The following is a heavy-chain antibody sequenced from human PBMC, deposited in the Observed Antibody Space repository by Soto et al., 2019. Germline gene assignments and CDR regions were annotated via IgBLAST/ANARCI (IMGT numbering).Heavy chain of an antibody. V-gene: IGHV4-39*01. D-gene: IGHD3-10*01. CDR2: IYYSGST. CDR1: GCSISSGVYF. J-gene: IGHJ4*02. CDR3: ARHNYGSGSKYFDY. Sequence: SETLFPTCTFSGCSISSGVYFWWWIRLPPGKGLEWIGSIYYSGSTYYNPALKSRVTITVDTPKNQFSLKLNSMTSADTAVYYFARHNYGSGSKYFDYWGQGTLVNGSS.